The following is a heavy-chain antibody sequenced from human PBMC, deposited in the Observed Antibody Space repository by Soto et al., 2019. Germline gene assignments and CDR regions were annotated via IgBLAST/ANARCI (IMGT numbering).Heavy chain of an antibody. J-gene: IGHJ2*01. V-gene: IGHV3-23*01. CDR2: ISASGGNI. CDR1: GFIFSDYA. Sequence: GGSLRLSCVASGFIFSDYAMTWIRQAPGKGLEWVATISASGGNIEYTDSLKGRFTISRDNSKKTVYLQINGLTADDTAVHYWAKVAGGLGYFDLWGRGTLVTVSS. D-gene: IGHD3-16*01. CDR3: AKVAGGLGYFDL.